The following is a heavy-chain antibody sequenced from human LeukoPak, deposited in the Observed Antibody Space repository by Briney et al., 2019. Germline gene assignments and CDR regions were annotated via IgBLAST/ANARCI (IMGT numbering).Heavy chain of an antibody. D-gene: IGHD6-19*01. J-gene: IGHJ4*02. V-gene: IGHV3-48*03. Sequence: GGSLRLSCAASGFTFSSYEMNWVRQAPGKGLEWVSYISSSGTTTFYADSGKGRFTISRDNAKNSLYLQMNSLRVEDTAVYYCAREEQWLVPKKGIHFDYWGQGTLVTVSS. CDR1: GFTFSSYE. CDR3: AREEQWLVPKKGIHFDY. CDR2: ISSSGTTT.